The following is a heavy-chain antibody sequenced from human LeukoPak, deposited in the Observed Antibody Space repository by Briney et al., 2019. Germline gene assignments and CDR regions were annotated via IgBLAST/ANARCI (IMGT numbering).Heavy chain of an antibody. CDR2: MNPNSGGT. CDR3: ARVRGYSYGPTFDY. Sequence: ASVKVSCKASGYTFTGYYMHWVRQAPGQGLEWMGWMNPNSGGTNYAQKFQGRVTMTRDTSISTAYMELSRLRADDTAVYYCARVRGYSYGPTFDYWGQGTLVTVSS. V-gene: IGHV1-2*02. D-gene: IGHD5-18*01. CDR1: GYTFTGYY. J-gene: IGHJ4*02.